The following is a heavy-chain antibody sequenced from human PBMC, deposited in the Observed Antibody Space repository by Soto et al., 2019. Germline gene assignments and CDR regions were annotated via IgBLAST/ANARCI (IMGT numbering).Heavy chain of an antibody. CDR1: GGSFSSYA. J-gene: IGHJ3*02. CDR2: IIPIFGTA. Sequence: QVQLVQSGAEVKKPGSSVKVSCKASGGSFSSYAISWVRQAPVQGLEWMGGIIPIFGTATYAQKFQGRVTIIAGKSTSTAYMELSSLRSEETAVYYCARAGPVAGNHAFDIWGQGTLVTESS. V-gene: IGHV1-69*06. D-gene: IGHD6-19*01. CDR3: ARAGPVAGNHAFDI.